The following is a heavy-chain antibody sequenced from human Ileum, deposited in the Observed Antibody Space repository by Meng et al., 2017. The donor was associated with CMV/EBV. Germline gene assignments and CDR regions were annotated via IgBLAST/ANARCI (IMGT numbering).Heavy chain of an antibody. V-gene: IGHV3-49*04. CDR3: TRGYTYGSDY. CDR2: IRRKTSGGAI. J-gene: IGHJ4*02. Sequence: GGSLRLSCTASGFSFGDYAMSWVRHAPGKGLEWVGLIRRKTSGGAIEFAASVKDRFTISRDDSKSIAYLQMNSLTTEDTAVYYCTRGYTYGSDYWGQGTLVTVSS. D-gene: IGHD5-18*01. CDR1: GFSFGDYA.